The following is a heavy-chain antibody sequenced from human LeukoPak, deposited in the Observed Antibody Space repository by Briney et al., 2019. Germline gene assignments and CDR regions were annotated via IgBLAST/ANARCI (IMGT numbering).Heavy chain of an antibody. CDR3: ASSSYCSGGSCYFDY. V-gene: IGHV3-11*01. Sequence: GGSLRLSCAASGITFSDYYMSWIRQAPGKGLEWVSYISSSGSTIYYADSVKGRFTISRDNAKNSLYLQMNSLRAEDTAVYYCASSSYCSGGSCYFDYWGQGTLVTVSS. CDR1: GITFSDYY. D-gene: IGHD2-15*01. CDR2: ISSSGSTI. J-gene: IGHJ4*02.